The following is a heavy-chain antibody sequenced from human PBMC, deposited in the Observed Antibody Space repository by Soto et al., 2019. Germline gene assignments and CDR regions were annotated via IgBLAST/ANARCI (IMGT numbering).Heavy chain of an antibody. CDR1: GYIFSSYG. V-gene: IGHV1-18*01. D-gene: IGHD3-22*01. Sequence: ASLKVSCKASGYIFSSYGINWVRQAPGQGLEWMGWISTHNGNTNYAQKLQGRVTMTTDTSTSTAYMELRSLRSDDTAVYYCARDPGHYHDRSPYYHYFEYWCQGTPVTVSS. J-gene: IGHJ4*02. CDR2: ISTHNGNT. CDR3: ARDPGHYHDRSPYYHYFEY.